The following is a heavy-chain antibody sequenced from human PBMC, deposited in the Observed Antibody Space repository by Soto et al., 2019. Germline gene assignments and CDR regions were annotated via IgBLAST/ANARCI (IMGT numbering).Heavy chain of an antibody. Sequence: QVQLVQSGAEVKKPGSSVKVSCKASGGTFSSYTISWVRQAPGQGLEWMGRIIPILGIANYAQKFQGRVTITADQATSTAYMELSSLRSEDTAVYYCARGYCSSTSCYDLDAFDIWGQGTMVTVSS. CDR3: ARGYCSSTSCYDLDAFDI. D-gene: IGHD2-2*01. V-gene: IGHV1-69*02. CDR1: GGTFSSYT. CDR2: IIPILGIA. J-gene: IGHJ3*02.